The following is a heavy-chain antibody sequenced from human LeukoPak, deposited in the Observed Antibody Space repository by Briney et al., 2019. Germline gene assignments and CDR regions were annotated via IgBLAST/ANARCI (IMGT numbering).Heavy chain of an antibody. D-gene: IGHD3-16*01. Sequence: PSETLSLTCTVSGGSISSSSYYWGWIRQPPGKGLEWIGYIYYSGSTNYNPSLKSRVTISVDTSKNRFSLKLSSVTAADTAVYYCARSRWGGERESDYWGQGTLVTVSS. CDR1: GGSISSSSYY. V-gene: IGHV4-61*05. CDR2: IYYSGST. CDR3: ARSRWGGERESDY. J-gene: IGHJ4*02.